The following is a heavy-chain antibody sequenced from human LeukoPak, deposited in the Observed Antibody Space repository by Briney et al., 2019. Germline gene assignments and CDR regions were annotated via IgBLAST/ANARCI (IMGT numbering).Heavy chain of an antibody. D-gene: IGHD2-15*01. V-gene: IGHV3-23*01. Sequence: GGSLRLSCAASGFTFSSYGITWVRQAPGKGLEWVSTISATGGSTYYADSVKGRFTISRDNSKNTLYLQMNSLRAEDTAVYYCAKDRAGIFVRPNWFDPWGQGTLVTVSS. CDR3: AKDRAGIFVRPNWFDP. CDR2: ISATGGST. J-gene: IGHJ5*02. CDR1: GFTFSSYG.